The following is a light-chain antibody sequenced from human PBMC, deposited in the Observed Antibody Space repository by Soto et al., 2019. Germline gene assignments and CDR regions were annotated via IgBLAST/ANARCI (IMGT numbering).Light chain of an antibody. V-gene: IGLV2-8*01. Sequence: QSVLTQPPSASGSPGQSVTISCTGTSSDVGGYNYVSWYQQHPGKAPKLMIYEVSKRPSGVPARFSGSKSGNTASLTVSGLQAEDEADYYCSSYAGSNTHVVFGGWTK. J-gene: IGLJ2*01. CDR1: SSDVGGYNY. CDR2: EVS. CDR3: SSYAGSNTHVV.